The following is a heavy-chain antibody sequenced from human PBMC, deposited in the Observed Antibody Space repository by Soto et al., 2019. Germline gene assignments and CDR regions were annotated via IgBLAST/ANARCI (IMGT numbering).Heavy chain of an antibody. V-gene: IGHV3-30-3*01. Sequence: PGGSLRLSCAASGFTFSSYAMHWVRQAPGKGLEWVAVISYDGSNKYYADSVKGRFTISRDNSKNTLYLQMNSLRAEDTAVYYCARGSPPIAVAGRNWFDPWGQGTLVTVS. CDR3: ARGSPPIAVAGRNWFDP. J-gene: IGHJ5*02. D-gene: IGHD6-19*01. CDR1: GFTFSSYA. CDR2: ISYDGSNK.